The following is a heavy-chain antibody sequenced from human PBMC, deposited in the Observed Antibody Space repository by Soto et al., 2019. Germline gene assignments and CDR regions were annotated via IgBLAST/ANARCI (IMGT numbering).Heavy chain of an antibody. Sequence: PWGSLRLSCVASGLAFVNYWITFVRQSPGKWLEWVANVNQDESRKNYVDSVKGRFIISRDNAKNSLYLQMNSLTADDTGVYYCARDILIRDYWGQGTRVTVSS. V-gene: IGHV3-7*03. J-gene: IGHJ4*02. CDR3: ARDILIRDY. CDR1: GLAFVNYW. CDR2: VNQDESRK. D-gene: IGHD2-21*01.